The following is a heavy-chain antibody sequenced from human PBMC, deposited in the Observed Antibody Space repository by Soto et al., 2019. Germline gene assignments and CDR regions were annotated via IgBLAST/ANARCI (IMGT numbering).Heavy chain of an antibody. V-gene: IGHV3-7*03. CDR2: IKQDGSEK. CDR3: AGMTTVTTEHPFDY. J-gene: IGHJ4*02. CDR1: GFTFSSYW. D-gene: IGHD4-17*01. Sequence: EVQLVESGGGLVQPGGSLRLSCAASGFTFSSYWMSWVRQAPGKGLEWVANIKQDGSEKYYVDSVKGRFTISRDNAKNSLYLQMNSLRAEDTDVYYCAGMTTVTTEHPFDYWGQGTLVTVSS.